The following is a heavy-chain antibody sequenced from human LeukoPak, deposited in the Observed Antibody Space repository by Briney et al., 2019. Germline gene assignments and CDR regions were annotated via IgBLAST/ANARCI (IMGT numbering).Heavy chain of an antibody. CDR3: ARDLGMVRGVITV. CDR2: ISAYNGNT. CDR1: GYTFTSYG. D-gene: IGHD3-10*01. V-gene: IGHV1-18*01. J-gene: IGHJ4*02. Sequence: ASVKVSCKASGYTFTSYGISRVRQAPGQGLEWMGWISAYNGNTNYAQNLQGRVTMTTDTSTSTVYMELRSLRSDDTAVYYCARDLGMVRGVITVWGQGTLVTVSS.